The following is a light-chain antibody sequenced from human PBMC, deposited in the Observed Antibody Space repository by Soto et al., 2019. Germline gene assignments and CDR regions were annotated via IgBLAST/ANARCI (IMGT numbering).Light chain of an antibody. CDR3: QQYDNWPPYT. CDR1: QSVSSK. V-gene: IGKV3-15*01. J-gene: IGKJ2*01. Sequence: EIVMTQSPGTLSVSPGERATLSCRASQSVSSKLAWYQQKPGQAPRLLIYGASTRATGIPARFSGSGSGTEFTLSISSLQSEDFAVYYCQQYDNWPPYTFGQGTKLEIK. CDR2: GAS.